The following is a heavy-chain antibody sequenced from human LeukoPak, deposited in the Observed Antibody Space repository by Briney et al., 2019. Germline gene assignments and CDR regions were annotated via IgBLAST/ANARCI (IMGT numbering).Heavy chain of an antibody. J-gene: IGHJ4*02. V-gene: IGHV4-4*07. CDR1: GGSISSYY. CDR2: IYTSGST. Sequence: SETLSLTCTVSGGSISSYYWSWIRQPAGKGLEWIGRIYTSGSTNYNPSLKSRVTMSVDTSKNQFSLKLSSVTAADTAVYYCARAGVYYYDSSGYYYSVGFDYWGQGTLVTVSS. CDR3: ARAGVYYYDSSGYYYSVGFDY. D-gene: IGHD3-22*01.